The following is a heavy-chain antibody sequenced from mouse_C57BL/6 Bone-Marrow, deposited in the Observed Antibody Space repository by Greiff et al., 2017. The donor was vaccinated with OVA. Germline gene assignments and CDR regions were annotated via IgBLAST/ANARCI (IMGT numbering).Heavy chain of an antibody. CDR1: GYTFTSYW. V-gene: IGHV1-52*01. Sequence: QVQLQQPGAELVRPGSSVKLSCKASGYTFTSYWMHWVKQRPIQGLEWIGNIDPSDSETHYNQKFKDKATLTVDKSSSTAYMQLSSLTSEDSAVYYCARKGGLRQENWYFDVWGTGTTVTVSS. CDR2: IDPSDSET. J-gene: IGHJ1*03. D-gene: IGHD2-4*01. CDR3: ARKGGLRQENWYFDV.